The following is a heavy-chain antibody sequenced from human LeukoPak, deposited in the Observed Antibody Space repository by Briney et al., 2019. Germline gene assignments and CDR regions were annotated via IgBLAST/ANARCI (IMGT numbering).Heavy chain of an antibody. D-gene: IGHD2-8*01. V-gene: IGHV3-53*05. CDR3: AKDRCSNGVGCYYYYMDV. J-gene: IGHJ6*03. CDR2: IYSGGTT. Sequence: GGSLRLSCAASDLPVSINYMTWVRQAPGKGLEWVSVIYSGGTTFYADSVKGRFSISRDSSKNILYLQMNSLRAEDTAVYYCAKDRCSNGVGCYYYYMDVWGKGTTVTISS. CDR1: DLPVSINY.